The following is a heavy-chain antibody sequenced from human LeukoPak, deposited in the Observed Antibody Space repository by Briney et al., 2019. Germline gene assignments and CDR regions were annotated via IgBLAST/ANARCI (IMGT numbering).Heavy chain of an antibody. V-gene: IGHV1-8*01. CDR3: ARGRGSYGDDAFDI. J-gene: IGHJ3*02. CDR2: MNPNSGNT. Sequence: ASVKVSCKASGYTFTSYDINWVRQATGQGLEWMGWMNPNSGNTGYAQKFQGRVTMTRNTSISTAYMELSSLRSEDTAVYYCARGRGSYGDDAFDIWGQGTMVTVSS. D-gene: IGHD1-26*01. CDR1: GYTFTSYD.